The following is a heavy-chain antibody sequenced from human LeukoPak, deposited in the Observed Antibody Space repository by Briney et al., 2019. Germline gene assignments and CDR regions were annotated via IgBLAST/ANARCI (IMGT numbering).Heavy chain of an antibody. D-gene: IGHD6-13*01. CDR2: INSGGSTI. J-gene: IGHJ4*02. Sequence: GGSLRLSCAASGFTFSRYGMNWVRQAPGKGLEWVSYINSGGSTIYYADSVKGRFTISRDNSKNTLYLQMNSLRAEDTAVYYCATDSSTWYFDYWGQGTQVTVSS. V-gene: IGHV3-48*01. CDR3: ATDSSTWYFDY. CDR1: GFTFSRYG.